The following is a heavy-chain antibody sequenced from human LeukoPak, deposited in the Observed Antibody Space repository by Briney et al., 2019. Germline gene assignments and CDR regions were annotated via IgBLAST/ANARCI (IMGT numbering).Heavy chain of an antibody. CDR2: INTNTGNP. J-gene: IGHJ6*02. V-gene: IGHV7-4-1*02. Sequence: ASVKVSCKASGYTFTSYAMNWVRQAPGQGLEWMGWINTNTGNPTYAQGFTGRLVFSLDTSVSTAYLQISSLKAEDTAVYYCARDAGYCSGGSCQGVRYYYYGMDVWGQGTTVTVSS. D-gene: IGHD2-15*01. CDR1: GYTFTSYA. CDR3: ARDAGYCSGGSCQGVRYYYYGMDV.